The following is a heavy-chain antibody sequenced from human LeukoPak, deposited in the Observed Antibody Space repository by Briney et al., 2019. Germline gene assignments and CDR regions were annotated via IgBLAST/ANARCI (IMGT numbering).Heavy chain of an antibody. D-gene: IGHD3-10*01. Sequence: GGSLRLSCAASGFTFSSYGMSWVRQAPGKGLEWVSAISGSGGSTYYADSVKGRFTISRDNSKNTLYLQMNSLRAEDTAVYYCAKPDVLLWFGELSFFDYWGQGTLVTVSS. CDR3: AKPDVLLWFGELSFFDY. V-gene: IGHV3-23*01. J-gene: IGHJ4*02. CDR1: GFTFSSYG. CDR2: ISGSGGST.